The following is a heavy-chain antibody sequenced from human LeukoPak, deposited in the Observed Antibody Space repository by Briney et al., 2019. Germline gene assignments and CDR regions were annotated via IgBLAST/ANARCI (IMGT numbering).Heavy chain of an antibody. D-gene: IGHD6-13*01. CDR2: IIPILGIA. J-gene: IGHJ4*02. V-gene: IGHV1-69*10. Sequence: SVKVSCKASGGTFSSYAISWVRQAPGQGLEWMGGIIPILGIANYAQKFQGRVTITADKSTSTAYMELSSLRSEDTAVYYCARVRLGIAADYWGQGTLVTVSS. CDR3: ARVRLGIAADY. CDR1: GGTFSSYA.